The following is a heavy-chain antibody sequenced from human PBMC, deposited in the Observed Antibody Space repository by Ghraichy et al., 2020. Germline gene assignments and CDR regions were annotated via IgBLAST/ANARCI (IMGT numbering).Heavy chain of an antibody. Sequence: GGSLRLSCAGSGYTFSIYGMSWVRQAPGKGLEWVSNIGGGNDIHYSDSVRGRFTGSREDSKNTVYLQMNTLRAEDTAVYYCAKDGINGNRQWDSLDYWGQGILVTVSS. J-gene: IGHJ4*02. CDR2: IGGGNDI. D-gene: IGHD1-14*01. CDR1: GYTFSIYG. CDR3: AKDGINGNRQWDSLDY. V-gene: IGHV3-23*01.